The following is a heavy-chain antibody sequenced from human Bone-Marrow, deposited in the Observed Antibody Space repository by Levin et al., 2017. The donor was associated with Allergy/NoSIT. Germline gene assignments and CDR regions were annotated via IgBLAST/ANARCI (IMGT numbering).Heavy chain of an antibody. CDR2: ISNRGDTT. V-gene: IGHV3-23*01. CDR1: GFTFGSYA. CDR3: AKVYYGLGSLPEY. D-gene: IGHD3-16*01. Sequence: GESLKISCAASGFTFGSYAMSWVRQAAGKGPEWLSTISNRGDTTFYADSLKGRFTISRDNSMKTLYLQMNSLRPEDTAVYYCAKVYYGLGSLPEYWGQGTLVTVSS. J-gene: IGHJ4*02.